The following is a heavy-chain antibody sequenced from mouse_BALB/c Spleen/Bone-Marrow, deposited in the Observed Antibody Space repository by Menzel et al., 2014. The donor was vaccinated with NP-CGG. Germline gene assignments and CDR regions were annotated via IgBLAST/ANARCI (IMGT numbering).Heavy chain of an antibody. CDR2: ISSGGSYT. V-gene: IGHV5-6*01. J-gene: IGHJ4*01. CDR1: GFTFSNYG. Sequence: EVMLVESGGDLVKPGGSLKLSCAASGFTFSNYGMSWVRQTPDKRLEWVATISSGGSYTCFPDSVKGRFNVSRDNAKNTLYLQMNSLKSEDAAMYYCARLTPDYAMDYWGQGTSVTVSS. CDR3: ARLTPDYAMDY. D-gene: IGHD1-3*01.